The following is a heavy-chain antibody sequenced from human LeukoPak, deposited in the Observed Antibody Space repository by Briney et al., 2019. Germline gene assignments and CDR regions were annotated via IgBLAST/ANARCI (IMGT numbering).Heavy chain of an antibody. D-gene: IGHD3-22*01. CDR2: MYLSGTT. Sequence: SSGTLSLTCTVSGDPINSLDLWSWVRQPPGKGLEWIGEMYLSGTTHSNPSVKSRVTISIDKSKNQFFLNLSSVTAADTAVYYCAGLVGRYSSGLYYYYFDYWGQGTLVTVSS. CDR3: AGLVGRYSSGLYYYYFDY. V-gene: IGHV4-4*02. CDR1: GDPINSLDL. J-gene: IGHJ4*02.